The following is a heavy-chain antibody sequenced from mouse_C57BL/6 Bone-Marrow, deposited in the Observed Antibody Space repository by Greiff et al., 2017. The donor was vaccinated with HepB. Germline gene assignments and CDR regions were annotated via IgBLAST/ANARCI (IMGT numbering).Heavy chain of an antibody. CDR2: IDPSDSYT. V-gene: IGHV1-69*01. J-gene: IGHJ3*01. CDR1: GYTFTSYW. CDR3: ARSAITRFAY. Sequence: QVQLQQSGAELVMPGASVKLSCKASGYTFTSYWMHWVKQRPGQGLEWIGEIDPSDSYTNYNQKFKGKSTLTVDKSSSTAYMQLSSLTSEDSAVYYCARSAITRFAYWGRGTRVTVSA. D-gene: IGHD2-4*01.